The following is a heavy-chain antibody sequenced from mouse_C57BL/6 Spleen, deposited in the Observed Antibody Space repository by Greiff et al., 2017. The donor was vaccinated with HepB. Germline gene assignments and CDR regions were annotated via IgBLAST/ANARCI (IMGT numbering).Heavy chain of an antibody. CDR2: IDPSDSET. V-gene: IGHV1-52*01. J-gene: IGHJ1*03. D-gene: IGHD1-1*01. Sequence: VQLQQPGAELVRPGSSVKLSCKASGYTFTSYWMHWVKQRPIQGLEWIGNIDPSDSETHYNQKFKDKATLTVDKSSSTAYMQLSSLTSEDSAVYYCARGEYYGSSHWYFDVWGTGTTVTVSS. CDR1: GYTFTSYW. CDR3: ARGEYYGSSHWYFDV.